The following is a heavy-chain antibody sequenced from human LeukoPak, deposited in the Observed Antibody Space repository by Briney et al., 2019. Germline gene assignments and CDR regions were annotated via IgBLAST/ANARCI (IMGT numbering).Heavy chain of an antibody. Sequence: PSQTLSLTCTVSGGSISSGGYYWSWIRQHPGKGLEWIGYIYYSGSTNYNPSLKSRVTISVDTSKNQFSLKLSSVTAADTAVYYCARGSLHDDIAARPPGRVYYYGMDVWGQGTTVTVSS. CDR2: IYYSGST. CDR1: GGSISSGGYY. V-gene: IGHV4-31*03. CDR3: ARGSLHDDIAARPPGRVYYYGMDV. D-gene: IGHD6-13*01. J-gene: IGHJ6*02.